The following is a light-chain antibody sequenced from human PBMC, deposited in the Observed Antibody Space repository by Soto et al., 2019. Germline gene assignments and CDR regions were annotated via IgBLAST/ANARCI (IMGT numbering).Light chain of an antibody. CDR1: SRDVGGYNY. V-gene: IGLV2-11*01. CDR3: CSYAGRDTLV. Sequence: QSVLTQPRSVSGSPGQSVTISYSGTSRDVGGYNYVAWYQQAVGKAPKLLIYDVSERPSGVPDRFSGSKSGNSASLTISGLQTEDEADYFCCSYAGRDTLVFGGGTQLTVL. J-gene: IGLJ2*01. CDR2: DVS.